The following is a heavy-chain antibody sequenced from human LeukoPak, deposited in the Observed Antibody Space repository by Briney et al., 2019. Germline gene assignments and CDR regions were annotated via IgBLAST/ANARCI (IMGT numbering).Heavy chain of an antibody. CDR3: ARNPIGSMATISFFDY. J-gene: IGHJ4*02. CDR2: IKQDGSEK. Sequence: PGGSLRLSCAASGFTFSSYWMSWVRQAPGKGLEWVANIKQDGSEKYYVDSVKGRFTISRDNAKNSLYLQMNSLRAEDTAVYYCARNPIGSMATISFFDYWGQGALVTVSS. V-gene: IGHV3-7*01. D-gene: IGHD5-12*01. CDR1: GFTFSSYW.